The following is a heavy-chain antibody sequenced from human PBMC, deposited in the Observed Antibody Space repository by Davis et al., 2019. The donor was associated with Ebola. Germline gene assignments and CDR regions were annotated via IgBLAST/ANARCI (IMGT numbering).Heavy chain of an antibody. J-gene: IGHJ4*02. V-gene: IGHV3-73*01. CDR2: IRSKANSYAT. CDR1: GFTFSGSA. D-gene: IGHD1-26*01. CDR3: TGGSGSYRDY. Sequence: GESLKISCAASGFTFSGSAMHSVRQASGKGLEWVGRIRSKANSYATAYPASVKGRFTISRDDSKNTAYLQMNSLKTEDTAVYYCTGGSGSYRDYWGQGTLVTVSS.